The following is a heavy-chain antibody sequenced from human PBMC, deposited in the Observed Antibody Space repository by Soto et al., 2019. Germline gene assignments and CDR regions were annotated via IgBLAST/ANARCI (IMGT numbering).Heavy chain of an antibody. J-gene: IGHJ4*02. CDR3: AAGGYSNAH. Sequence: QVQLVESGGGVVQPGRSLRLSCAASGFTFSSYGMHWVRQAPGKGLEWVAVISYDGSNKYYADSVKGRFTISRDNSKNTLYLQMNSLRAEDTAVYYCAAGGYSNAHWGQGTLVTVSS. D-gene: IGHD6-13*01. V-gene: IGHV3-30*03. CDR2: ISYDGSNK. CDR1: GFTFSSYG.